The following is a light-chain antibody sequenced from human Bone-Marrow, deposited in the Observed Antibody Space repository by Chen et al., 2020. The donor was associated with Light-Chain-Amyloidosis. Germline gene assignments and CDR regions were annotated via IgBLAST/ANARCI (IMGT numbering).Light chain of an antibody. V-gene: IGLV2-14*01. Sequence: SDLTQPASVSGSPGQSITISCTGTSSDVGGDNPVSWYQQHPDKAPKLMIYEVTHRPSWVPDRFAGSKSDNTASLTISGLQTEDEADYFCSSYTITNALVFGSGTRVTVL. CDR1: SSDVGGDNP. J-gene: IGLJ1*01. CDR3: SSYTITNALV. CDR2: EVT.